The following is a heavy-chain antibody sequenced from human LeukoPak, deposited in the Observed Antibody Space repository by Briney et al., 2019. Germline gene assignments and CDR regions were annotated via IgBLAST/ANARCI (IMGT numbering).Heavy chain of an antibody. J-gene: IGHJ4*02. Sequence: GGSLRLSFAASGFTFDDYAMHWVRQAPGKGLEWVSDISWNSGSIGYADSVKGRFTISRDNAKNSLYLQMNSLRAEDTALYYCAKGLAANPYYFDYWGQGTLVTVSS. D-gene: IGHD1-26*01. V-gene: IGHV3-9*01. CDR3: AKGLAANPYYFDY. CDR1: GFTFDDYA. CDR2: ISWNSGSI.